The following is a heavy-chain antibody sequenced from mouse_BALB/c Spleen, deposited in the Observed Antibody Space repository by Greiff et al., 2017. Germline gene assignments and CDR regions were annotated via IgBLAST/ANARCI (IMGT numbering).Heavy chain of an antibody. V-gene: IGHV5-6*01. CDR2: ISSGGSYT. Sequence: EVQLQESGGDLVKPGGSLKLSCAASGFTFSSYGMSWVRQTPDKRLEWVATISSGGSYTYYPDSVKGRFTISRDNAKNTLYLQMSSLKSEDTAMYYCARHRDGNYVFAYWGQGTLVTVSA. J-gene: IGHJ3*01. CDR3: ARHRDGNYVFAY. D-gene: IGHD2-1*01. CDR1: GFTFSSYG.